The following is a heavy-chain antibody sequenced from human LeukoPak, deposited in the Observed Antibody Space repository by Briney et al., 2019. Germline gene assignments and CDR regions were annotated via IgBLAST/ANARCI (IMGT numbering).Heavy chain of an antibody. J-gene: IGHJ3*01. CDR3: TRLSEMPIVTASFDL. CDR1: GFTFSDSG. D-gene: IGHD5-24*01. V-gene: IGHV3-73*01. Sequence: GGSLKLSCAASGFTFSDSGIHWVRQASGKGLEWVGRIRSKGNGYATAYAASVNGRFTVSRDESQNTAYLQMYSLKIEDTAIYFCTRLSEMPIVTASFDLWGQGTMVTVSS. CDR2: IRSKGNGYAT.